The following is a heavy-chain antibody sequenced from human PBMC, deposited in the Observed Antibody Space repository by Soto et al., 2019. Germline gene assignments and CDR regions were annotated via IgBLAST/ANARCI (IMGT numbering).Heavy chain of an antibody. CDR3: VTISRSCPWGC. V-gene: IGHV3-15*01. D-gene: IGHD1-1*01. J-gene: IGHJ1*01. CDR1: GHTFSNAW. CDR2: IKSKTDGGTT. Sequence: EVQLVESGGDLVEPGGSLRLSCVTSGHTFSNAWMSWVRQAPGKGLEWVGRIKSKTDGGTTDYAAPVKGRFTISRDDSKRTLYLQMSSLETDDTAVYYCVTISRSCPWGCWGQGTLVTVSS.